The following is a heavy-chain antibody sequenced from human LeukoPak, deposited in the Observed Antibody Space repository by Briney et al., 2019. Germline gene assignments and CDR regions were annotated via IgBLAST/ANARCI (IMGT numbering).Heavy chain of an antibody. V-gene: IGHV1-2*02. CDR1: GDTFTGYY. Sequence: ASVKVSCKASGDTFTGYYIHWVRQAPGQGLEWMGWINPNSAGTNCAQKFQGRVTMTRDTSISTAYMELSRLRSDDTAVYYCAKAPYGDYYYYAMDVWGQGTTVTVSS. D-gene: IGHD4-17*01. CDR3: AKAPYGDYYYYAMDV. CDR2: INPNSAGT. J-gene: IGHJ6*02.